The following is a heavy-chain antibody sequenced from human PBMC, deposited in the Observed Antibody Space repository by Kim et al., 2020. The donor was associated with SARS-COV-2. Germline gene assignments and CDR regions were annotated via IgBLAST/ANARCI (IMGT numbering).Heavy chain of an antibody. CDR3: ARSAGDIDY. CDR2: WHK. J-gene: IGHJ4*02. V-gene: IGHV6-1*01. D-gene: IGHD6-13*01. Sequence: WHKEYAVSVKTRITINPDTSKNQFSLQLNSVTPEDTAVYYCARSAGDIDYWGQGTLVTVSS.